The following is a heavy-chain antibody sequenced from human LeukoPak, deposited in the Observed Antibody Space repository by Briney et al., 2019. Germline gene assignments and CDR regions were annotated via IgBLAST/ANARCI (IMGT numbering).Heavy chain of an antibody. J-gene: IGHJ4*02. CDR2: IYSGGST. V-gene: IGHV3-53*01. CDR1: GFTVSRNH. D-gene: IGHD3-22*01. Sequence: GGSLRLSCAASGFTVSRNHMSWVRQAPGKGLEWVSVIYSGGSTYYADSVKGRFTISRDNSKNTLYLQMNSLRAEDTAVYYCARNLYYYDSSGYYYYWGQGTLVTVSS. CDR3: ARNLYYYDSSGYYYY.